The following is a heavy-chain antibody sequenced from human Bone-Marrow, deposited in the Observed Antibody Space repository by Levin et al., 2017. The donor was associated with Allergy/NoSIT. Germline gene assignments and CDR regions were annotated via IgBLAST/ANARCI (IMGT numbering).Heavy chain of an antibody. J-gene: IGHJ5*02. Sequence: ASVKVSCKPSGGTFRSYAINWVRQAPGQGPEWMGGIIPMFGTVYYAQKFQDRVTITADESTSTAYLELSSLRSEDTAVYYCARASMVRANNWFDAWGQGTLVAVSS. CDR3: ARASMVRANNWFDA. CDR2: IIPMFGTV. CDR1: GGTFRSYA. V-gene: IGHV1-69*13. D-gene: IGHD3-10*01.